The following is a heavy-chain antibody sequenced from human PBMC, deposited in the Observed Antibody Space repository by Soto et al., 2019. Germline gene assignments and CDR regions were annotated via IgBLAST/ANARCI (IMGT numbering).Heavy chain of an antibody. J-gene: IGHJ4*02. CDR1: GGSVGSGYYY. CDR3: ARYRREAVAGYTLDN. V-gene: IGHV4-61*01. Sequence: PSETLSLTCTVSGGSVGSGYYYWSWIRQPPGKGLEWIGYVYNSGSTNYNPSLKSRVTISEDTSKSQFSLKVNSMTAADTAVYYCARYRREAVAGYTLDNWGQGILVTVSS. CDR2: VYNSGST. D-gene: IGHD6-13*01.